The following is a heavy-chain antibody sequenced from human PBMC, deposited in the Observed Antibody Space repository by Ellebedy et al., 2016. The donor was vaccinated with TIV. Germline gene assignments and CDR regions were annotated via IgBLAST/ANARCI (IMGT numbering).Heavy chain of an antibody. CDR1: GFPFSRYP. V-gene: IGHV3-23*02. D-gene: IGHD4-17*01. CDR3: AKVGQDQGDYGLSYFDH. J-gene: IGHJ4*02. Sequence: PGGSLRPSCAASGFPFSRYPMSWVRQAPGKGLEWVSAISASGGSTYYRDSVKGRLSISRDNSKNRLYLQMNILRAEDTDTYYCAKVGQDQGDYGLSYFDHWGQGTLVTVSS. CDR2: ISASGGST.